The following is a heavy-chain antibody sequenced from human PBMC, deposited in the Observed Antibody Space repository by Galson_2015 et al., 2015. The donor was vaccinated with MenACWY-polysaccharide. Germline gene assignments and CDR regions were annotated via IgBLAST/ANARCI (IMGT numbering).Heavy chain of an antibody. J-gene: IGHJ3*02. CDR2: VWAGGKNQ. D-gene: IGHD3-10*01. CDR3: VRERGPFDSFDI. V-gene: IGHV3-33*01. Sequence: SAASGFKVCTYGLHWDRMDPGQGLAGQGVVWAGGKNQYYADTVQGRFTLTRDNSKSTLSLQMNSLRVEDTAVYYCVRERGPFDSFDIWGQGTLVTVS. CDR1: GFKVCTYG.